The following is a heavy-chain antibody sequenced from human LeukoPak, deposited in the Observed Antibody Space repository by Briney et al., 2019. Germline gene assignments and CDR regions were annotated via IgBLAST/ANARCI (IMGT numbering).Heavy chain of an antibody. CDR3: AREEGPSDCSTTSCP. D-gene: IGHD2-2*01. CDR2: IYYSGST. V-gene: IGHV4-31*03. Sequence: PSETLSLTCTVSGGSISSGGYYWSWIRQHPGKGLQWIGYIYYSGSTYYNPSLKSRVTISVDTSKNQFSLKLSSVTAADTAVYYCAREEGPSDCSTTSCPWGQGTLVTVSS. J-gene: IGHJ5*02. CDR1: GGSISSGGYY.